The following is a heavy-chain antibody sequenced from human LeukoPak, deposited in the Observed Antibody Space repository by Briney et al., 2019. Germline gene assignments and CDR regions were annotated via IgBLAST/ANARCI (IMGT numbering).Heavy chain of an antibody. CDR1: GFTFSNSD. CDR3: ARDNYDSSGYYFD. J-gene: IGHJ4*02. V-gene: IGHV3-48*03. CDR2: ISSSGSTT. D-gene: IGHD3-22*01. Sequence: PGGSLRLSCAASGFTFSNSDMEWVRQAPGKGLEWVSYISSSGSTTHYADSVKGRFTISRDNAKKSLYLQMNSLRAEDTAVYYCARDNYDSSGYYFDWGQGTLVTVSS.